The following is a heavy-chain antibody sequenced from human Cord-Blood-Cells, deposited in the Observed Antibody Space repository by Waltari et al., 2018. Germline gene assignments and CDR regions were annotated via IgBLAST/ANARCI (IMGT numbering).Heavy chain of an antibody. CDR1: GFTFSSSA. V-gene: IGHV3-23*01. CDR3: AKDLGILGSSSYEDAFDI. CDR2: ISGSGGST. Sequence: EVQLLASGGGLVQPGGSLRLSCAASGFTFSSSAMSWVRQVPGKGLEWVSAISGSGGSTYYADSVKGRFTISRDNSKNTLYLQMNSLRAEDTAVYYCAKDLGILGSSSYEDAFDIWGQGTMVTVSS. J-gene: IGHJ3*02. D-gene: IGHD6-6*01.